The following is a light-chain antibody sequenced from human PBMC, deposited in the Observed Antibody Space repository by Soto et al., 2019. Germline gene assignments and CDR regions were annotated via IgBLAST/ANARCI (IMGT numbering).Light chain of an antibody. V-gene: IGKV3-20*01. J-gene: IGKJ5*01. CDR3: QQYVISVT. CDR2: GAS. CDR1: QSVSSSY. Sequence: EIVLTQSPGTLSLSPGERATLSCRASQSVSSSYLAWYQQKPGQAPRLLIYGASSRATGVPARFSGSGSGTEFTLTIGRLEPQDSAMYYCQQYVISVTFGQGTRLEL.